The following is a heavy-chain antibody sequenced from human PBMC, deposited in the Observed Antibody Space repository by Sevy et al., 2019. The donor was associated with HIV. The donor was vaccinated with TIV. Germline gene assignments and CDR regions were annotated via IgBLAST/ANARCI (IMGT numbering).Heavy chain of an antibody. CDR1: GGSINSDH. V-gene: IGHV4-59*08. Sequence: SETLSLTCTVSGGSINSDHWNWIRQPPGKGLEWIGYVYYAGGTSYNPSLKNRDTISVDRTKNQFSLKLTSVTAADTAVYYCARRNDFAIWGQGTMVTVSS. J-gene: IGHJ3*02. CDR2: VYYAGGT. CDR3: ARRNDFAI.